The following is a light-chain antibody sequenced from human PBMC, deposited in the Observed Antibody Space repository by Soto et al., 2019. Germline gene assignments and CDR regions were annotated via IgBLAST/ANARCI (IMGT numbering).Light chain of an antibody. Sequence: QPVLTQSPSASASLGASVKLTCTLSSGHISYAIAWHQQQPEKGHRYLMKLDSDGSHTKGDAIPDRFSGSSSGAERYLTISSLQSEDEADYYCQTWGTGSHVVFGGGTKVTVL. CDR2: LDSDGSH. CDR3: QTWGTGSHVV. CDR1: SGHISYA. V-gene: IGLV4-69*01. J-gene: IGLJ2*01.